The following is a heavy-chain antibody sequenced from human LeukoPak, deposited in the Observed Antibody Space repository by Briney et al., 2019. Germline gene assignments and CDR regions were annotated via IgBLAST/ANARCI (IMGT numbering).Heavy chain of an antibody. CDR3: ARDTGPDFWSGYYPYYFDY. CDR1: GFTFSSYA. Sequence: GGSLRLSCAASGFTFSSYAMSWVRQAPGKGLEWVSYISSSSSTIYYADSVKGRFTISRDNAKNSLYLQMNSLRDEDTAVYYCARDTGPDFWSGYYPYYFDYWGQGTLVTVSS. V-gene: IGHV3-48*02. J-gene: IGHJ4*02. D-gene: IGHD3-3*01. CDR2: ISSSSSTI.